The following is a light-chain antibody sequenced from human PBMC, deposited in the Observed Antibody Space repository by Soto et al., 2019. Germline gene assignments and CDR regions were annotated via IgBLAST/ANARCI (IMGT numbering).Light chain of an antibody. J-gene: IGKJ4*01. CDR3: QKHGFSLP. CDR1: QSLSSSY. Sequence: EVVVTQSPGTLSLSPGERANLSCRASQSLSSSYLAWYQQKPGQAPRLLIYGAFSRATGIPKRFSGSGSGTDFTLTISSLEPEDFAVYYCQKHGFSLPFGGGTKVEIK. CDR2: GAF. V-gene: IGKV3-20*01.